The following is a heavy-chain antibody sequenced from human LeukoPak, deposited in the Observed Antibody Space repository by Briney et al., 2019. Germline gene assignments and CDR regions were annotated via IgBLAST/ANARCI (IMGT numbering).Heavy chain of an antibody. Sequence: ASVKVSCKASGYTFTGYYIHWVRQAPGQGLEWMGWINPNSGGTNYAQKFQGRVTMTRDTSISTAYMDLSRLRSDDTAVYYCARGSIVGATFDYFDYWGQGTLVTVSS. CDR2: INPNSGGT. CDR1: GYTFTGYY. V-gene: IGHV1-2*02. J-gene: IGHJ4*02. D-gene: IGHD1-26*01. CDR3: ARGSIVGATFDYFDY.